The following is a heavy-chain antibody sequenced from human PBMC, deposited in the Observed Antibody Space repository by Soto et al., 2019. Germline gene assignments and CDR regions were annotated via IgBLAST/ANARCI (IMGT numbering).Heavy chain of an antibody. J-gene: IGHJ4*02. CDR1: GFTFSSYA. CDR2: ISGSGGST. V-gene: IGHV3-23*01. CDR3: AKGPLLWFGGPTDYYFDY. Sequence: GGSLRLSCAASGFTFSSYAMSWVRQAPGKGLEWVSAISGSGGSTYYADSVKGRFTISRDNSKNTLYLQMNSLRAEDTAVYYCAKGPLLWFGGPTDYYFDYWGQGTLVTVSS. D-gene: IGHD3-10*01.